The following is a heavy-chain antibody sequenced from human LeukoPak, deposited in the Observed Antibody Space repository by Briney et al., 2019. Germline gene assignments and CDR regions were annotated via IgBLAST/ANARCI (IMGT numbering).Heavy chain of an antibody. V-gene: IGHV3-30*02. CDR2: IRYDGSNK. D-gene: IGHD5-12*01. Sequence: PGGSLRLSCAASGFTFSSYGMHWVRQAPGKGLEWVAFIRYDGSNKYYADSVKGRFTISRDNSKNTLYLQMNSLRAEDTAVYYCAKDHGVATINLEGTWGQGTLVTVSS. CDR3: AKDHGVATINLEGT. J-gene: IGHJ5*02. CDR1: GFTFSSYG.